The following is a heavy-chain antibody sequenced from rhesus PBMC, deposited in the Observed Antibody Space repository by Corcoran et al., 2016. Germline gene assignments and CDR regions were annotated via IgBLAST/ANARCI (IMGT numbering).Heavy chain of an antibody. CDR1: GYSISRVYG. J-gene: IGHJ5-1*01. Sequence: QVQLQESGPGLVKPSETLSLTCAVSGYSISRVYGWNCVRQPHGTGLDCIGYIGGGGGSTNYNPSLRSRVTISKDTSKNQFSLKLSSVTAADTAVYYCARGPEYSNYNRFDVWGAGVLVTVSS. CDR3: ARGPEYSNYNRFDV. D-gene: IGHD4-23*01. V-gene: IGHV4-127*01. CDR2: IGGGGGST.